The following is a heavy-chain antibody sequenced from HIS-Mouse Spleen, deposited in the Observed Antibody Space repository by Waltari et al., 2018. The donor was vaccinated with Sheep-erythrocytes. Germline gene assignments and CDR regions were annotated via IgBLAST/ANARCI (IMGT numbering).Heavy chain of an antibody. CDR3: AQTGATTPHFDY. CDR1: GVTFSSYA. D-gene: IGHD1-26*01. Sequence: QVQLVQSGAEVKKSGSSVTVSCQAPGVTFSSYALSCVRQAPGQGLEWMGRIIPILGIANYAQKFQGRVTITADKSTSTAYMELSSLRSEDTAVYYCAQTGATTPHFDYWGQGTLVTVSS. CDR2: IIPILGIA. J-gene: IGHJ4*02. V-gene: IGHV1-69*04.